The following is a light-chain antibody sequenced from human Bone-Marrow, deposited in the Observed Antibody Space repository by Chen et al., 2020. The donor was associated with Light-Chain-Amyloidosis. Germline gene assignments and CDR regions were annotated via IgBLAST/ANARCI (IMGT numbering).Light chain of an antibody. CDR2: RDT. CDR3: QSADSSGTYEVI. CDR1: DLPTKY. J-gene: IGLJ2*01. V-gene: IGLV3-25*03. Sequence: SYKLTPPPSVSVSPGQTARITCSGDDLPTKYAYWYQQKPGQAPVLVIHRDTERPSGISERFSGSSSGTTATLTISGVQAEDEADYHCQSADSSGTYEVIFGGGTKLTVL.